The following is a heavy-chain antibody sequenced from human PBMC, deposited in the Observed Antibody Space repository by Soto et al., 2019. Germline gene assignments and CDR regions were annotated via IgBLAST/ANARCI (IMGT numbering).Heavy chain of an antibody. Sequence: QVQLQESGPGLVKPSETLSLTCTVSGGSISSYYWTWIRQPPGKGLEWIGFMYNSGSTHYNPSLKSRVTISLETSKTQFSLTLRSVTAADTAVYYCASMGYHYGSGSYPLDYWGQGTLVTVSS. D-gene: IGHD3-10*01. J-gene: IGHJ4*02. CDR1: GGSISSYY. CDR3: ASMGYHYGSGSYPLDY. V-gene: IGHV4-59*08. CDR2: MYNSGST.